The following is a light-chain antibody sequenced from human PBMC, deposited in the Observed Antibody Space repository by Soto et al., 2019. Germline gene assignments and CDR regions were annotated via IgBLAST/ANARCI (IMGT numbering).Light chain of an antibody. Sequence: NFMLTQPSSVSESAGKTVTISCTRSSGSIASTYVRWFQQRPGSGPTTLIFRDNERPSGVPGRFSGSQSGNTASLTISGLQAEDEADYYCSSYTSSSTLVVFGGGTKLTVL. CDR3: SSYTSSSTLVV. J-gene: IGLJ2*01. CDR1: SGSIASTY. V-gene: IGLV6-57*04. CDR2: RDN.